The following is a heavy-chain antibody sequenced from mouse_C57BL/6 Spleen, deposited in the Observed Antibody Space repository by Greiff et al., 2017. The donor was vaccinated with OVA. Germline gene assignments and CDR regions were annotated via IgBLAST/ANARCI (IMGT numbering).Heavy chain of an antibody. Sequence: EVQLVESGGGLVKPGGSLKLSCAASGFTFSDYGMHWVRQAPEKGLEWVAYISSGSSTIYYADTVKGRFTISRDNAKNTLFMQMTSLRSEDTAMYYCARRDYGSSSYFDYWGQGTTLTVSS. CDR1: GFTFSDYG. J-gene: IGHJ2*01. D-gene: IGHD1-1*01. V-gene: IGHV5-17*01. CDR2: ISSGSSTI. CDR3: ARRDYGSSSYFDY.